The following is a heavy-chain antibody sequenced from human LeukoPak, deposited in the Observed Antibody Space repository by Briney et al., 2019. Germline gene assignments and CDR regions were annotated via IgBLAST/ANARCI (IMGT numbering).Heavy chain of an antibody. Sequence: ASVKVSCKASGYSFTSYYMHWVRQAPGQGLEWMGWISAYNGNTNYARKLQGRVTMTTDTSTSTAYMELRSLRSDDTAVYYCARVRPRGYYDSSGYYPFYLDYWGQGTLVTVSS. CDR2: ISAYNGNT. CDR1: GYSFTSYY. J-gene: IGHJ4*02. D-gene: IGHD3-22*01. V-gene: IGHV1-18*04. CDR3: ARVRPRGYYDSSGYYPFYLDY.